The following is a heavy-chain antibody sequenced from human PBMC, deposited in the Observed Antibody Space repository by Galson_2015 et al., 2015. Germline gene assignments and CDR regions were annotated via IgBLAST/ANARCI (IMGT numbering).Heavy chain of an antibody. CDR3: VRRGNPSGWGAFDI. D-gene: IGHD6-19*01. V-gene: IGHV3-7*03. CDR2: INRDGSDK. J-gene: IGHJ3*02. Sequence: SLRLSCAASGFIFSAYWMTWVRQAPGKGLEWVANINRDGSDKHYVDSLKGRITISRDNARDSLYLQMNSLRGEDTAVYYCVRRGNPSGWGAFDIWGLGTMVTVSS. CDR1: GFIFSAYW.